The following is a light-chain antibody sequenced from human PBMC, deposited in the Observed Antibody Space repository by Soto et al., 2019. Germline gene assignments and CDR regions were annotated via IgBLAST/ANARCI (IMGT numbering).Light chain of an antibody. V-gene: IGKV1-39*01. J-gene: IGKJ1*01. Sequence: DIQMTQSPSSLSASVGDRVTIACRASQSISAYLNWYQQKPGKAPKLLIFGASSLQSGVPSRFSGSGSGTDFTLTISRLEPEDFAVYYCQQYGGSPRTFGHGTKVDI. CDR3: QQYGGSPRT. CDR2: GAS. CDR1: QSISAY.